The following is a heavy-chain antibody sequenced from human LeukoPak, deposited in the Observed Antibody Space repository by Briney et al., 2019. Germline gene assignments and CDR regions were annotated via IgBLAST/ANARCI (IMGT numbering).Heavy chain of an antibody. V-gene: IGHV3-53*01. CDR2: MYSRGDT. Sequence: PGGSLRLSCAPSGFTLSDNYMSSVRQAPGKGLEWVSVMYSRGDTYYPNSAKGRFTFFTDISKNTLYLQMNGLRVEDTAMYYCARDAPQVPAAGVLVFWGQGTLVIVSS. CDR1: GFTLSDNY. CDR3: ARDAPQVPAAGVLVF. J-gene: IGHJ4*02. D-gene: IGHD6-13*01.